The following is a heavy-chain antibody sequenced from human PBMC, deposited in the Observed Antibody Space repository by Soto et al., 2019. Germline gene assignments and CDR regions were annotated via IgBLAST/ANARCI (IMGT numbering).Heavy chain of an antibody. V-gene: IGHV3-33*08. D-gene: IGHD3-22*01. CDR1: GFTFTRYS. Sequence: GGSLRLSCAASGFTFTRYSMNWVRQTPGKGLEWVAIIWYDGNNKYYADSVKGRFTISRDNSKHTLYLLMNSLKAEDTAVYYCARGKLYYYDSSGYHDAFDIWGQGTMVTV. J-gene: IGHJ3*02. CDR3: ARGKLYYYDSSGYHDAFDI. CDR2: IWYDGNNK.